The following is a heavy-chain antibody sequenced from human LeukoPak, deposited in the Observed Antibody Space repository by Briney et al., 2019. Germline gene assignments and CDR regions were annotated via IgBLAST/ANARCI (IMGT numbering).Heavy chain of an antibody. J-gene: IGHJ4*02. CDR1: GFSFSSYS. V-gene: IGHV3-21*01. CDR3: AREGYCSLGSCSQTGSDF. D-gene: IGHD2-15*01. CDR2: ISSSDTFI. Sequence: GGSLRLSCLASGFSFSSYSMNWVRQAPGKGLEFVSYISSSDTFIYYADSVKGRFTISRDNAKNSLYLQMNNLRAEDTAVYYCAREGYCSLGSCSQTGSDFWGQGILVTVSS.